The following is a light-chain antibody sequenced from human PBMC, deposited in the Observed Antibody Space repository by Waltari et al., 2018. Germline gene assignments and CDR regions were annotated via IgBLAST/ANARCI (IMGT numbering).Light chain of an antibody. J-gene: IGLJ2*01. V-gene: IGLV4-60*03. CDR3: ETWDRNSLV. CDR2: LEGSGSY. Sequence: QPVLTQSSSASASLGSSVKLTCTLNSGHSSYIIAWHQQQPGKAPWFLMKLEGSGSYNKGSGVADRFSGSTSGADRYLTFSNLQSEDEADYYCETWDRNSLVFGRGTKLTVL. CDR1: SGHSSYI.